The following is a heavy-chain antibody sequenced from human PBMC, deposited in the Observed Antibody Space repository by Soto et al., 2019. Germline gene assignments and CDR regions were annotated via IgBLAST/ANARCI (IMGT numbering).Heavy chain of an antibody. Sequence: QVQLVQSGAEVTKPGSSVKVSCKASGGTFSKYAFSWVRQAPGQGLEWMGGIIPYIGTPNYAQKFQGRVTVTADESTGTAFMVLSSLRSDDTAVYYCALVVTVSYYYSLMDVWGQGTTITVSS. J-gene: IGHJ6*02. D-gene: IGHD3-22*01. V-gene: IGHV1-69*12. CDR1: GGTFSKYA. CDR3: ALVVTVSYYYSLMDV. CDR2: IIPYIGTP.